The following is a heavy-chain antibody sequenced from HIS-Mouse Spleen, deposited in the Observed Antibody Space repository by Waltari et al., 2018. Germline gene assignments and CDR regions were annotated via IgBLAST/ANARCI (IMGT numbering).Heavy chain of an antibody. D-gene: IGHD3-22*01. CDR3: ARGGTEYYYDSSGYYYWIPLDY. V-gene: IGHV3-33*01. J-gene: IGHJ4*02. CDR1: GFTFSSYG. CDR2: IWYDGSNK. Sequence: GFTFSSYGMHWVRQAPGKGLEWVAVIWYDGSNKYYADSVKGRFTISRDNSKNTLYLQMNSLRAEDTAVYYCARGGTEYYYDSSGYYYWIPLDYWGQGTLVTVSS.